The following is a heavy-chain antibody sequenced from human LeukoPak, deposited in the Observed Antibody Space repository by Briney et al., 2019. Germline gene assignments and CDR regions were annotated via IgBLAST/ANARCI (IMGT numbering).Heavy chain of an antibody. D-gene: IGHD3-10*01. J-gene: IGHJ3*02. CDR2: ISSNGGST. CDR3: ARSPGEVVNPEYAFDI. Sequence: PGGSLRLSCAASGFTFSSYAMHWVRQAPGKGLEYVSAISSNGGSTYYANSVEGRFTISRDNSKNTLYLQMGSLRAEDMAVYYCARSPGEVVNPEYAFDIWGQGTMVTVSS. V-gene: IGHV3-64*01. CDR1: GFTFSSYA.